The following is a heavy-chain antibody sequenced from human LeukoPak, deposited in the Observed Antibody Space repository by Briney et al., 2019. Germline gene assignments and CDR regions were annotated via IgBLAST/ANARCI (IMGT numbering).Heavy chain of an antibody. D-gene: IGHD3-22*01. CDR2: MYYSGTT. V-gene: IGHV4-39*01. Sequence: SETLSLTCSVSGGSISSRGYYWGWIRPPPGKGLEWSGSMYYSGTTYSNPSLKSRITISVDTPKNQIPLKVTAVTAADTAVYYCARGVYYYDSSGYSTYTPYWYFDLWGRGTLVTVSS. J-gene: IGHJ2*01. CDR1: GGSISSRGYY. CDR3: ARGVYYYDSSGYSTYTPYWYFDL.